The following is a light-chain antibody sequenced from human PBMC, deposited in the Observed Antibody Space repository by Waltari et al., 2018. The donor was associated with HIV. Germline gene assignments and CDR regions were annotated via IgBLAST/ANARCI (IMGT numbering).Light chain of an antibody. CDR2: EKY. J-gene: IGLJ1*01. CDR3: GTWDTSLTAYV. Sequence: QSILTRPPSVSAAPGHNVTISCSGTTSNIANNYVSWYQHLPGTAPKLLIFEKYKRPSDIPDRFSGSKSGTSATLGIIGLQPGDEADYYCGTWDTSLTAYVFTTGTKVSV. CDR1: TSNIANNY. V-gene: IGLV1-51*02.